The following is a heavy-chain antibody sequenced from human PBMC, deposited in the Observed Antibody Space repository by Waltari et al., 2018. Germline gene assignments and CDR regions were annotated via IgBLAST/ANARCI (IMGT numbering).Heavy chain of an antibody. D-gene: IGHD3-10*01. CDR3: ATSRGDGLLWFRESAYWYFDL. J-gene: IGHJ2*01. CDR2: ISSSSSTI. V-gene: IGHV3-48*04. Sequence: EVQLVESGGGLVQPGGSLRLSCAASGFTFSSYSMNWVRQAPGKGLEWVSYISSSSSTIYYADSVKGRVTISRDNAKNSLYLQMNSLRAEDTAVYYCATSRGDGLLWFRESAYWYFDLWGRGTLVTVSS. CDR1: GFTFSSYS.